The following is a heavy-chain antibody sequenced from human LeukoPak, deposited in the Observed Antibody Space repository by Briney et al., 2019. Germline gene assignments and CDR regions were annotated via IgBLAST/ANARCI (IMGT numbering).Heavy chain of an antibody. CDR3: ARLSGYEKGYVFDI. CDR1: GFTFNTYS. V-gene: IGHV3-21*01. Sequence: SGGSLRLSCAASGFTFNTYSVNWVRQAPGKGLEWVSSISSGSSYIFYADSMKGRFTISRDNAKTSLYLQMNSLRAEDTAVYYCARLSGYEKGYVFDIWGQGTMVTVSS. D-gene: IGHD5-12*01. CDR2: ISSGSSYI. J-gene: IGHJ3*02.